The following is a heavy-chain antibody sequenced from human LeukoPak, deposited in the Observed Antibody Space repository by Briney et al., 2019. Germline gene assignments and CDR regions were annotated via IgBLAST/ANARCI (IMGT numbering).Heavy chain of an antibody. CDR2: INPSGGST. CDR3: AREGSMVRGATLGSWFDP. Sequence: ASVKVSCKASGYTFTSYYMHWVRQAPGQGLEWMGKINPSGGSTSYAQEFQGRVTITRDTSTSTVYMELSNLRSEDTAVYYCAREGSMVRGATLGSWFDPWGQGTLVTVSS. D-gene: IGHD3-10*01. V-gene: IGHV1-46*01. CDR1: GYTFTSYY. J-gene: IGHJ5*02.